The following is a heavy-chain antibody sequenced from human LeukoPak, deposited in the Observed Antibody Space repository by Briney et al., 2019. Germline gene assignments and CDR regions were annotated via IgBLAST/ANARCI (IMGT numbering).Heavy chain of an antibody. D-gene: IGHD2-21*01. CDR2: ISYDGSNK. CDR3: AKDTQGLYYYYGMDV. V-gene: IGHV3-30-3*01. J-gene: IGHJ6*02. CDR1: GFTFSSYA. Sequence: GGSLRLSCAASGFTFSSYAMHWVRQAPGKGLEWVAVISYDGSNKYYADSVKGRFTISRDNSKNTLFLQMNSLRAEDTAVYYCAKDTQGLYYYYGMDVWGQGTTVTVSS.